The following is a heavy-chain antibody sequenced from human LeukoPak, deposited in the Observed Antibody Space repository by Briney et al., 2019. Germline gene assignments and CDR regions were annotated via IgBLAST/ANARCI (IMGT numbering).Heavy chain of an antibody. Sequence: SETLSLTCTVSGGSISSYYWSWIRQPPGKGLEWIGYIYYSGSTNYNPSLKSRVTISVDTSKNQFSLKLSSVTAADTAVYYCARYYSSSSESIWDYWGQGTLVTVSS. CDR1: GGSISSYY. V-gene: IGHV4-59*08. J-gene: IGHJ4*02. CDR3: ARYYSSSSESIWDY. CDR2: IYYSGST. D-gene: IGHD6-6*01.